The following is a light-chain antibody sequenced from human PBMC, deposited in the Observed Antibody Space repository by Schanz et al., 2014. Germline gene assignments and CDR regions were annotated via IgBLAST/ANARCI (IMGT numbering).Light chain of an antibody. Sequence: QSALTQPASVSGSPGQSITISCTGTSSDVGGYNYVSWYQQYPGKAPQLMIYDVLNRPSGVSNRFSGSKSGNTASLTISGLQAEDEADYYCSSYTSSSTLGFGGGTKLTVL. CDR1: SSDVGGYNY. CDR2: DVL. J-gene: IGLJ2*01. CDR3: SSYTSSSTLG. V-gene: IGLV2-14*03.